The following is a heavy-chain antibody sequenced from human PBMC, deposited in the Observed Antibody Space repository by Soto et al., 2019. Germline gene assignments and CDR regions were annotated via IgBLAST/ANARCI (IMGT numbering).Heavy chain of an antibody. Sequence: QVQLQQWGAGLLKPSETLSLTCVVYGGSFSGYYWSWIRQPPGKGLEWIGEVNHSGSTNYNPSLKSRVTISVDTSKNQFSLKLSSVTAADTAVYYCARGYYYDSSGYYGPLYYWGQGTLVTVSS. V-gene: IGHV4-34*01. CDR1: GGSFSGYY. D-gene: IGHD3-22*01. CDR2: VNHSGST. CDR3: ARGYYYDSSGYYGPLYY. J-gene: IGHJ4*02.